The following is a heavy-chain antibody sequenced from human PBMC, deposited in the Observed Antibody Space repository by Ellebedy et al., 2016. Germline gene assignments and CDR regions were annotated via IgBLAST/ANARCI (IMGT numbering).Heavy chain of an antibody. J-gene: IGHJ4*02. CDR2: ISNSGGSR. V-gene: IGHV3-23*01. CDR3: SGGNSGLHY. CDR1: GFSFSTFS. Sequence: GESLKISXSASGFSFSTFSMSWVRQAPGKGLEWVSAISNSGGSRYYADSVKGRFTVSRDNSKNSLYLQINSLRAEDTAVYYCSGGNSGLHYWGQGVLVTVSS. D-gene: IGHD2-15*01.